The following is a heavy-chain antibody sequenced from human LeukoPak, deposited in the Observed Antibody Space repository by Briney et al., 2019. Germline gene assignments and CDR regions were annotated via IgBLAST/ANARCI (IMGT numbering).Heavy chain of an antibody. CDR2: INHSEAT. V-gene: IGHV4-34*01. D-gene: IGHD6-13*01. CDR1: GGSFSGYF. Sequence: PSETLSLTCAVYGGSFSGYFWSWIRQPPGKGLEWIGEINHSEATNYNPSLKSRVTISVDTSKNQFSLKMNSVTAADTAVYYCARAPSGEVESAARGDYLDYWGQGTLVIVSS. J-gene: IGHJ4*02. CDR3: ARAPSGEVESAARGDYLDY.